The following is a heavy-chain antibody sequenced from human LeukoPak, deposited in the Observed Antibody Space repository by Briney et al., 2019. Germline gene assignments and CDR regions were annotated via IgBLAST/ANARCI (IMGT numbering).Heavy chain of an antibody. V-gene: IGHV1-18*01. J-gene: IGHJ6*03. CDR2: ISAYNGNT. D-gene: IGHD6-19*01. CDR1: GYTFTSYG. Sequence: ASVKVSCKASGYTFTSYGISWVRQAPGQGLEWMGWISAYNGNTNYAQKLQGRVTITRNTSISTAFMELSSLRSEDTAVYYCARRAVGNSYYYSMDVWGKGTTVTVSS. CDR3: ARRAVGNSYYYSMDV.